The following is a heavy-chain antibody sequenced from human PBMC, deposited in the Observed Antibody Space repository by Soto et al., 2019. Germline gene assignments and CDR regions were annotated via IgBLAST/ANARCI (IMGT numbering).Heavy chain of an antibody. CDR2: ISYDGSNK. D-gene: IGHD3-22*01. Sequence: GGSLRLSCAASGFTFSSYGMHWVRQAPGKGLEWVAVISYDGSNKYYADSVKGRFTISRDNSKNTLYLQMNSLRAEDTAVYYCAKGTYYDIEEGASSWFDYWGQGTLVTVSS. V-gene: IGHV3-30*18. J-gene: IGHJ4*02. CDR3: AKGTYYDIEEGASSWFDY. CDR1: GFTFSSYG.